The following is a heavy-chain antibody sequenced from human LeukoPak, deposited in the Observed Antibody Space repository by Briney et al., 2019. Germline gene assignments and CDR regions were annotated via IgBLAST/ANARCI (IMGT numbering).Heavy chain of an antibody. CDR1: EFTFNTYS. CDR2: IYSGGST. J-gene: IGHJ4*02. Sequence: GGSLRLSCAASEFTFNTYSMNWVRQAPGKGLEWVSVIYSGGSTYYADSVKGRFTISRDNSKNTLYLQMNSLRAEDTAVYYCARDLMTTVSYWGQGTLVTVSS. V-gene: IGHV3-53*01. D-gene: IGHD4-17*01. CDR3: ARDLMTTVSY.